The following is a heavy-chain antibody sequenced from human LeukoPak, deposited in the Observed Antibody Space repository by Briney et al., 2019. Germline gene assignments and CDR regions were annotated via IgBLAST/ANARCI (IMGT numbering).Heavy chain of an antibody. CDR2: IYYSGST. V-gene: IGHV4-39*01. J-gene: IGHJ6*02. D-gene: IGHD3-10*01. CDR3: ARGEAGGMDV. CDR1: CGSLSSSRYY. Sequence: SETLSHTRSVSCGSLSSSRYYWGWIRQPPGKGLEWVGCIYYSGSTYYNPSLKSRVTISVDTSKNQFSLKLTHVTAADTAVYYCARGEAGGMDVWGQGTTVTVSS.